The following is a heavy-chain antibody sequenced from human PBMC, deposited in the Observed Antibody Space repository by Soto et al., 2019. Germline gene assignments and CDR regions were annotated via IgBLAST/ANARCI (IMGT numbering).Heavy chain of an antibody. CDR3: ARDLRFRRFYGMDV. J-gene: IGHJ6*02. V-gene: IGHV4-31*03. CDR1: GGSISSGGYY. CDR2: IYSSGST. D-gene: IGHD3-3*01. Sequence: QVQLQESGPGLVKPSETLSLTCTVSGGSISSGGYYWSWIRQHPGKGLEWIWYIYSSGSTYYNPSLKSRVTISVDTSKNQFSLKLSSVTAADTAVYYCARDLRFRRFYGMDVWGQGTTVTVSS.